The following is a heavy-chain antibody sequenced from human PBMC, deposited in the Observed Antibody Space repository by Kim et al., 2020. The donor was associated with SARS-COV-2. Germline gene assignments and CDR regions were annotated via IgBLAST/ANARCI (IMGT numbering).Heavy chain of an antibody. V-gene: IGHV3-21*01. CDR2: ISSSSSYI. J-gene: IGHJ6*02. CDR3: ARARVVVGGMDV. Sequence: GGSLRLSCAASGFTFSSYSMNWVRQAPGKGLEWVSSISSSSSYIYYADSVKGRFTISRDNAKNSLYLQMNSLRAEDTAVYYCARARVVVGGMDVWGQGTTVTVSS. CDR1: GFTFSSYS. D-gene: IGHD3-22*01.